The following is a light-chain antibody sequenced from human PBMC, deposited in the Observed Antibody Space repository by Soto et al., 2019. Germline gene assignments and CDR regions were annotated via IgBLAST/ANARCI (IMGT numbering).Light chain of an antibody. V-gene: IGKV1-27*01. J-gene: IGKJ1*01. Sequence: DIQMTQSPSSLSASVGDRVTITCRASQGISNYLAWYQQKPGKVPKLLIYGASTRATGIPARFSGSGSGTEFTLTISSLQSEDFAVYYCQQYNNWPRTFGQGTKVDI. CDR2: GAS. CDR1: QGISNY. CDR3: QQYNNWPRT.